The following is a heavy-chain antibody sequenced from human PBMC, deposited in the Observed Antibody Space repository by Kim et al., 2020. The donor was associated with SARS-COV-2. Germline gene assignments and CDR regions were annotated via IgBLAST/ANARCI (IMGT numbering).Heavy chain of an antibody. D-gene: IGHD3-10*01. CDR1: GGSFSGYY. CDR3: ARGRKTLWFGELLDAYYYYGMDV. V-gene: IGHV4-34*01. CDR2: INHSGST. J-gene: IGHJ6*02. Sequence: SETLSLTCAVYGGSFSGYYWSWIRQPPGKGLEWIGEINHSGSTNYNPSLKSRVTISVDTSKNQFSLKLSSVTAADTAVYYCARGRKTLWFGELLDAYYYYGMDVWGQGTTVTVSS.